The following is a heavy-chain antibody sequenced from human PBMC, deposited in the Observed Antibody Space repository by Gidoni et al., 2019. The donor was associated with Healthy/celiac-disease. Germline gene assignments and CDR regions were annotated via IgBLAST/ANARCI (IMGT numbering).Heavy chain of an antibody. CDR1: GRSLRTGESY. J-gene: IGHJ4*02. V-gene: IGHV4-30-4*01. Sequence: QVQRQESGTGLVKPSTTPSLTCPVAGRSLRTGESYWSWSRQPPGKGLEWIVYIYYSGSTYYNPSLKSRVTISVDTSKNQFSLKLSSVTAADTAVYYCASAHTYCVGDCRPTHFDYWGQGTLVTVSS. CDR2: IYYSGST. D-gene: IGHD2-21*02. CDR3: ASAHTYCVGDCRPTHFDY.